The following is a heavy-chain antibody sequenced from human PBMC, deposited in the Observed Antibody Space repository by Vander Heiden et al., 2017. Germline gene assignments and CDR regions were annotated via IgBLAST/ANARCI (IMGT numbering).Heavy chain of an antibody. Sequence: QITLKESGPTLVKPTQTLTLTCTFSGFSLMTSGVGVGLLRQPPGKAPEWLALIYWNDLKRYSPSLNNRLFITMDTSKDQVVLTMTNMDPLDTATYYCAYHYWFFHVWGRGTLVTVSS. V-gene: IGHV2-5*01. CDR1: GFSLMTSGVG. CDR2: IYWNDLK. J-gene: IGHJ2*01. CDR3: AYHYWFFHV.